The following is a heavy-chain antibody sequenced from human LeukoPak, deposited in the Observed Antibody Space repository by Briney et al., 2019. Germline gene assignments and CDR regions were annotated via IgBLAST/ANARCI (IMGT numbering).Heavy chain of an antibody. CDR1: GFTFSSYS. CDR2: ISSSSSTI. D-gene: IGHD1-26*01. V-gene: IGHV3-48*01. CDR3: ASLSGSSDY. Sequence: GGSLRLSCAASGFTFSSYSMNWVRQAPGKGLEWVSYISSSSSTIYYADSVKGRFTISRDNAKNSLYLQVNSLRAEDTAVYYCASLSGSSDYWGQGTLVTVSS. J-gene: IGHJ4*02.